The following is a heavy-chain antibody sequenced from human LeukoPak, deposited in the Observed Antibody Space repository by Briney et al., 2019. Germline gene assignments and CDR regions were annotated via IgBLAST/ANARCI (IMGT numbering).Heavy chain of an antibody. V-gene: IGHV3-33*01. J-gene: IGHJ4*02. D-gene: IGHD2-15*01. CDR2: IWSNGRNK. CDR3: ATDRGGAPFDF. Sequence: GGSLRLSCEASGIIFRSYGMHWVRQAPGKGLEWVAVIWSNGRNKDYGESVKGRFTISRDNSKNTLYLEMNSLRAEDTAVYYCATDRGGAPFDFWGQGTLVTVSS. CDR1: GIIFRSYG.